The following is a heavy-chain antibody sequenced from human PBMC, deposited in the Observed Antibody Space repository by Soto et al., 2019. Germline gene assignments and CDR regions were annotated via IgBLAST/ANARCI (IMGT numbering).Heavy chain of an antibody. CDR2: IYWDDTK. CDR3: AHAYGGRSLY. CDR1: GFSLPTDRVG. D-gene: IGHD1-26*01. J-gene: IGHJ4*02. V-gene: IGHV2-5*02. Sequence: QITLKESGPTLVKPTQTLTLTCTFSGFSLPTDRVGVTWIHQAPGKALEWLAVIYWDDTKTYSPSLRSRLTITKDTSKNQVALTMTDMDPVDAATYYCAHAYGGRSLYWGQGTLVTVSS.